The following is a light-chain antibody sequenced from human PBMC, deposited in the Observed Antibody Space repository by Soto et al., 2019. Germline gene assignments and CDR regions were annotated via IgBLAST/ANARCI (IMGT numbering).Light chain of an antibody. CDR3: QXASSFPPT. V-gene: IGKV1-12*01. Sequence: DIQVTHYPTSLSASVGDRLTITCRASQSISSYLAWYQQKTEKAPKIMSYAESSLQGGVPSRFSGSGSGTELSLTVISLQPEDFATYYCQXASSFPPTSGQGARPEI. CDR2: AES. CDR1: QSISSY. J-gene: IGKJ5*01.